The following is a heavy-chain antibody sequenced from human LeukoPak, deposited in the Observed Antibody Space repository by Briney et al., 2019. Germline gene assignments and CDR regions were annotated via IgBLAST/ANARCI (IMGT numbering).Heavy chain of an antibody. D-gene: IGHD3-10*01. Sequence: SETLSLTCTVSGGSISSSSYYWGWIRQPPGKGLEWIGSIYYSGSTYYNPSLKSRVTISVDTPKNQFSLKLSSVTAADTAVYYCARPAWNYYGSGYYFDYWGQGTLVTVSS. V-gene: IGHV4-39*01. CDR3: ARPAWNYYGSGYYFDY. CDR2: IYYSGST. J-gene: IGHJ4*02. CDR1: GGSISSSSYY.